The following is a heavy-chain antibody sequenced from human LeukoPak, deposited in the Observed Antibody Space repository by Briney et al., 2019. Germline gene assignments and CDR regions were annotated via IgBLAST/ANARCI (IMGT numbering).Heavy chain of an antibody. V-gene: IGHV1-18*01. Sequence: GASVKVSCKASGYTVTRYGISWVRQAPGQGLEWMGCISAYNGNTNYAQKLQGRVTMTTDTSTSTAYMELRSLRSDDTAVYYCARFPLFGSYYYYYYMDVWGKGTTVTVSS. CDR1: GYTVTRYG. D-gene: IGHD3-16*01. CDR3: ARFPLFGSYYYYYYMDV. J-gene: IGHJ6*03. CDR2: ISAYNGNT.